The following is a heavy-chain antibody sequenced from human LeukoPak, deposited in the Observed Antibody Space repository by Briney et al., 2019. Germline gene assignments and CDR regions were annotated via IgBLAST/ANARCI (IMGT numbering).Heavy chain of an antibody. CDR3: ARVGSGYSWNWFDP. CDR2: ISAYNGNT. J-gene: IGHJ5*02. D-gene: IGHD3-22*01. Sequence: ASVKVSCKASGCTFTSYGISWVRQAPGQGLEWMGWISAYNGNTNYAQKLQGRVTMTTDTSTSTAYMELRSLRSDDTAVYYRARVGSGYSWNWFDPWGQGTLVTVSS. CDR1: GCTFTSYG. V-gene: IGHV1-18*01.